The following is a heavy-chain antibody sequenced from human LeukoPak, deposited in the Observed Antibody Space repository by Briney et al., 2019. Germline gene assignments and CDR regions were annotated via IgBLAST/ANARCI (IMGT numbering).Heavy chain of an antibody. CDR2: ISGSGGST. D-gene: IGHD6-13*01. Sequence: GGSLRLSCAASGFTFSSYAMSWVRQAPGKGLEWVSAISGSGGSTYYADSVKGRFTISRDNSKNTLYLQMNSLRGEDTAVYYCAKGWFGPQQLVPNFDYWGQGTLVTVSS. V-gene: IGHV3-23*01. J-gene: IGHJ4*02. CDR3: AKGWFGPQQLVPNFDY. CDR1: GFTFSSYA.